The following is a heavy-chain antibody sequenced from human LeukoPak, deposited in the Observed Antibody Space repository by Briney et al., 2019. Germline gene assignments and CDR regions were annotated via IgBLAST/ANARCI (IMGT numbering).Heavy chain of an antibody. CDR1: GFTFSDYY. V-gene: IGHV3-11*01. J-gene: IGHJ4*02. CDR3: ARDLGYCTNGVCHTRFDY. CDR2: ISRSGSSL. D-gene: IGHD2-8*01. Sequence: GGSLRLSCAASGFTFSDYYMTWIRQAPGKGLEWVSYISRSGSSLYYGDSVKGRFSISRDNAKNALYLQMNSLRAEDTAVYYCARDLGYCTNGVCHTRFDYWGQGTLVAVSS.